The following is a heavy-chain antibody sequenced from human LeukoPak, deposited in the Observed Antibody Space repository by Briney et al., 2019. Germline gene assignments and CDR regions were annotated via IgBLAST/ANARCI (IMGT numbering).Heavy chain of an antibody. D-gene: IGHD3-22*01. Sequence: GGSLRLSCAASGFTFSSYAMRWVRQAPGKGLEYVSAISSNGGSTYYANSVKGRFTISRDNSKNTLYLQMGSLRAEDMAVYYCAGFDSSGYPTWGQETLVTVSS. CDR2: ISSNGGST. CDR3: AGFDSSGYPT. CDR1: GFTFSSYA. V-gene: IGHV3-64*01. J-gene: IGHJ4*02.